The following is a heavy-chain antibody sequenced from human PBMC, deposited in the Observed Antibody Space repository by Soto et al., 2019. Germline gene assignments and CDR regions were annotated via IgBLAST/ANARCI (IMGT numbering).Heavy chain of an antibody. CDR1: GFTLSGYW. CDR2: VKQDGSDK. J-gene: IGHJ4*02. CDR3: ARGGGNFDQ. Sequence: EVQLVESGGGLVQPGGSLRLTCAASGFTLSGYWMSWVRQAPGKGLEWVANVKQDGSDKYYVDSVKGRFTISRDNAKNSRYLQMNSLRAEDTAVYYCARGGGNFDQWGQGTLVTVSS. V-gene: IGHV3-7*04. D-gene: IGHD3-16*01.